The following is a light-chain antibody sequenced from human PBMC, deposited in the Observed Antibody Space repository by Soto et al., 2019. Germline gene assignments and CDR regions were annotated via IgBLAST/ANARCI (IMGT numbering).Light chain of an antibody. CDR3: QSYDSSSHVV. V-gene: IGLV1-40*01. J-gene: IGLJ2*01. Sequence: QSVLTQPPSVSGAPGQRVTISCTGNSSNIGAGYDVHWYQQLPGTAPKLLVYRNSNRPSGVPDRFSGSKSGTSASLAITGLQAEDEADYYCQSYDSSSHVVFGGGTTLTVL. CDR2: RNS. CDR1: SSNIGAGYD.